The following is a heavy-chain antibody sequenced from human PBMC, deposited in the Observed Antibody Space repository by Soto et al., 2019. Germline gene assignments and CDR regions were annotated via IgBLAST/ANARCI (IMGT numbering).Heavy chain of an antibody. Sequence: QVQLVQSGAEVKKPGASVQVSCKASGYTFTRYSINWVRQAPGQGLEWVGWISNYNGDTKYAEKFQGRVTLTTDTSTTTTYMDLRSPTSDDTAVYFCARGDSTGSPTGWFDPWGQGTLVTVSS. D-gene: IGHD6-19*01. V-gene: IGHV1-18*04. CDR3: ARGDSTGSPTGWFDP. CDR1: GYTFTRYS. J-gene: IGHJ5*02. CDR2: ISNYNGDT.